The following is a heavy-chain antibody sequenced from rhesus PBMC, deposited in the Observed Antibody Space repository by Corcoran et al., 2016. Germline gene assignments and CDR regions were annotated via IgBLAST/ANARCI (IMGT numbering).Heavy chain of an antibody. J-gene: IGHJ5-2*02. CDR2: IDGSGSST. CDR3: ASGRILYWSLDV. Sequence: QLQLQESGPGLVKPSETLSLTCAVSGCSISSNYWRWIRQAPGKGLEWIGYIDGSGSSTNHNPSIKSRVTLSVDTSKNQLSLKLSSVTAADTAVYYCASGRILYWSLDVWGRGVLVTVSS. CDR1: GCSISSNY. D-gene: IGHD2-21*01. V-gene: IGHV4-169*02.